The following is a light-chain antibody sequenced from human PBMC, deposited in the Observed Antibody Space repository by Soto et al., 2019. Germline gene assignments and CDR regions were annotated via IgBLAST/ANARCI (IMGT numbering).Light chain of an antibody. Sequence: EIVLTQSPGTLSLSPGERATLSCRGSQSVSSSYLAWYQQKPGQAPRLLIYGASSRATGIPDRFSGSGSGTGYTLTISRLEPEDFAVYYCQQYGTSFTFGPGTKVDIK. CDR3: QQYGTSFT. V-gene: IGKV3-20*01. J-gene: IGKJ3*01. CDR1: QSVSSSY. CDR2: GAS.